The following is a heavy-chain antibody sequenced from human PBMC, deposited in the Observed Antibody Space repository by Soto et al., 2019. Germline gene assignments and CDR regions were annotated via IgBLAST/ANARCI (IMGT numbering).Heavy chain of an antibody. D-gene: IGHD1-26*01. CDR2: ISYDGSNK. Sequence: LRLSCAASGFTFSSYGMHWVRQAPGKGLEWVAVISYDGSNKYYADSVKGRFTISRDNSKNTLYLQMNSLRAEDTAVYYCAKDVVVGATTGLGDYYYYYGMDVWGQGTRVTVSS. V-gene: IGHV3-30*18. CDR1: GFTFSSYG. J-gene: IGHJ6*02. CDR3: AKDVVVGATTGLGDYYYYYGMDV.